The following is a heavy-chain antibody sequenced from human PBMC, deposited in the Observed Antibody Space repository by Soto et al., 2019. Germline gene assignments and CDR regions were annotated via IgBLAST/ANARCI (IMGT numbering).Heavy chain of an antibody. Sequence: GGSLRLSCAASGFTFSSYWMHWVRQAPGKGLVWVSRINSDGSSTSYADSVKGRFTISRDNAKNTLYLQMNSLRAEDTAVYYCARVCGGSCYGPYYYYGMDVWGQGTTVTVSS. CDR2: INSDGSST. CDR1: GFTFSSYW. V-gene: IGHV3-74*01. J-gene: IGHJ6*02. CDR3: ARVCGGSCYGPYYYYGMDV. D-gene: IGHD2-15*01.